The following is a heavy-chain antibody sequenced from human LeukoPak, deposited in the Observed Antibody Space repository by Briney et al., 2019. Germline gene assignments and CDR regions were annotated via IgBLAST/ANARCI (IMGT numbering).Heavy chain of an antibody. J-gene: IGHJ4*02. CDR2: ISSSSSYI. CDR1: GLTFNKYN. CDR3: ARYSGYASDYGDFPASPDDY. Sequence: PGGSLRLSCAASGLTFNKYNMNWVRQAPGKGLEWVSSISSSSSYIYYADSVKGRFTISRDNAKNSLYLQMNSLRAEDTAVYYCARYSGYASDYGDFPASPDDYWGQGTLVTVSS. D-gene: IGHD4-17*01. V-gene: IGHV3-21*01.